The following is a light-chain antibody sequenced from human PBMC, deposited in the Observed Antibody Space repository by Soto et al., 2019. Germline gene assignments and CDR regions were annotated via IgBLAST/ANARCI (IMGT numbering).Light chain of an antibody. J-gene: IGLJ1*01. Sequence: QSALTQPPSASGSPGQSVTISCTGTSSDVGGYNYVSWYQQHPGKVPKLMVYEVNKRPSGVPDRFSGSKSGNTASLTGSGLQADDEADYYCTSYAGGNNVFGTGTKVTVL. CDR2: EVN. CDR3: TSYAGGNNV. CDR1: SSDVGGYNY. V-gene: IGLV2-8*01.